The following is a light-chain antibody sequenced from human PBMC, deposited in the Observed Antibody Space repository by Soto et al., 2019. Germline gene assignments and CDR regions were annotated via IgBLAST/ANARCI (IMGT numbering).Light chain of an antibody. CDR2: DAS. Sequence: DIQMTQSPSILSASVGDRVTITCRASQSISSWLAWYQQKPGKAPKLLIHDASSLESGVPSRFSGSGSGTEFTLTISSLQPDDFATYYCQQYNSYSQTFGQGTKVDIK. J-gene: IGKJ1*01. CDR1: QSISSW. CDR3: QQYNSYSQT. V-gene: IGKV1-5*01.